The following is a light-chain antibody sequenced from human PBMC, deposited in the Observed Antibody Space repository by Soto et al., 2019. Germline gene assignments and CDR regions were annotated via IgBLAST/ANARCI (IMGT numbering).Light chain of an antibody. Sequence: EIVLTQSQDTLSVSPGERATLSCLASQSVSNNYLAWYQQKPGQAPRLLIYGASNRATGIPDRFSGSGSATDFTLTISRLEPEDFAVYYCQQHETLITFGQGTRLEI. CDR3: QQHETLIT. V-gene: IGKV3-20*01. J-gene: IGKJ5*01. CDR1: QSVSNNY. CDR2: GAS.